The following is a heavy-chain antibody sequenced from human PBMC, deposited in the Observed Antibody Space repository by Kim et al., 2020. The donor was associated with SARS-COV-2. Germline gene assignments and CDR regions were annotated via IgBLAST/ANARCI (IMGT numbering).Heavy chain of an antibody. D-gene: IGHD3-10*01. V-gene: IGHV4-39*01. CDR1: GGSISTAFY. Sequence: SETLSLTCTVSGGSISTAFYWGWIRQPPGKGLEWIGSVYYTRDTYYSPSLKGRFTIYVDTSKNQFSLDVNSVTAADTAMYYCARPSSRFGDYAVWGQGTPVTVFS. CDR3: ARPSSRFGDYAV. CDR2: VYYTRDT. J-gene: IGHJ4*02.